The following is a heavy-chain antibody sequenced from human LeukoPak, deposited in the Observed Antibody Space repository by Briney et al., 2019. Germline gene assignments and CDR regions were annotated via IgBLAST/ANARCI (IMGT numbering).Heavy chain of an antibody. V-gene: IGHV3-11*04. Sequence: PGGSLRLSCAASGFTFSDYYMSWIRQAPGKGLEWVSYISSSGSTIYYADSVKGRFTISRDNSKNTLYLQMNSLRTEDTAVYYCAKPRRGAVADSFDYWGQGTLVTVSS. CDR3: AKPRRGAVADSFDY. CDR2: ISSSGSTI. J-gene: IGHJ4*02. CDR1: GFTFSDYY. D-gene: IGHD6-19*01.